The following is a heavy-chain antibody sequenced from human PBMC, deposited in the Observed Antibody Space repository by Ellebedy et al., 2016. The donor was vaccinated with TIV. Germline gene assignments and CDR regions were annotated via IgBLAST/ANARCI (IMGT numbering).Heavy chain of an antibody. J-gene: IGHJ6*02. V-gene: IGHV1-69*13. CDR3: ARGGGSGGSCYRNYYGMDV. CDR2: IIPIFGTA. D-gene: IGHD2-15*01. Sequence: SVKVSCXASGGTFSSYAISWVRQAPGQGLEWMGGIIPIFGTANYAQKFQGRVTITADESTSTAYMELSSLRSEDTAVYYCARGGGSGGSCYRNYYGMDVWGQGTTVTVSS. CDR1: GGTFSSYA.